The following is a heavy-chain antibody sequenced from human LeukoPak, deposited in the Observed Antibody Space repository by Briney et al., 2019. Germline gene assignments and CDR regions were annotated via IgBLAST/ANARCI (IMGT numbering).Heavy chain of an antibody. D-gene: IGHD5-24*01. V-gene: IGHV1-2*06. Sequence: ASVKVSCKASGYTFTGYYMHWVRQAPGQGLEWMGRINPNSGGTNYAQKFQGRVTMARDTSISTAYMELSRLRSDDTAVYYCARSSKDGYKIRWGQGTLVTVSS. J-gene: IGHJ4*02. CDR1: GYTFTGYY. CDR2: INPNSGGT. CDR3: ARSSKDGYKIR.